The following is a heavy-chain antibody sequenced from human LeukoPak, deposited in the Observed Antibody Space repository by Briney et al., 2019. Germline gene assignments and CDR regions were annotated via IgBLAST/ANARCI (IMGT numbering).Heavy chain of an antibody. CDR1: GFTFSTNR. V-gene: IGHV3-21*01. CDR3: ARENGEAFDY. J-gene: IGHJ4*02. CDR2: IGPSSTSI. Sequence: KTGGSLRLSCAASGFTFSTNRMNWVRQAPGKGREGVSSIGPSSTSIYYADSLKGRFTISRDNAKNSLYLQMNSLRAEDTAVYYCARENGEAFDYWGQGTLVTVSS. D-gene: IGHD4-17*01.